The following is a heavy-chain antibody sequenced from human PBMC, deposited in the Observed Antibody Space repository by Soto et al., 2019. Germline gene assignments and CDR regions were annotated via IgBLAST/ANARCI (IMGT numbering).Heavy chain of an antibody. Sequence: GGSLRLSCAASGFTFSSYAMSWVRQAPGKGLEWVSGISDSGGSTYYADSVKGRFTISRDDSKNTLYLQMNSLRAEDTAVYYCAKGTYYYGSAPYYFDYWGQGTLVTVSS. CDR1: GFTFSSYA. J-gene: IGHJ4*02. CDR3: AKGTYYYGSAPYYFDY. CDR2: ISDSGGST. V-gene: IGHV3-23*01. D-gene: IGHD3-10*01.